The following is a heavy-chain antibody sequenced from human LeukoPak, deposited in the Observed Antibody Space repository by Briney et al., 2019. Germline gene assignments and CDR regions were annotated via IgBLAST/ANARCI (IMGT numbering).Heavy chain of an antibody. J-gene: IGHJ3*02. CDR2: IIPIFGTA. V-gene: IGHV1-69*05. CDR3: AASERRWFDYGSGSYFAFDM. D-gene: IGHD3-10*01. CDR1: GGTFSSYA. Sequence: GASVKVSCKASGGTFSSYAISWVRQAPGQGLEWMGGIIPIFGTANYAKKFQERVTITRDMSTSTGYMELSSLSSEDTAVYYCAASERRWFDYGSGSYFAFDMWGQGTTVTVSS.